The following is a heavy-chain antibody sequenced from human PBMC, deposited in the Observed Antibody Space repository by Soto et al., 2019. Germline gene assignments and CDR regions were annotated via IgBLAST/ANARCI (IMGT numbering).Heavy chain of an antibody. CDR2: MSPHSGYT. V-gene: IGHV1-8*01. CDR3: VSDAR. CDR1: GYTFINYD. Sequence: GASVKFSCKTPGYTFINYDINWVRQATGQVLECMVWMSPHSGYTGCXXKFQGRVXXTRNSSISTAXMELSXLTSDDTAVYYCVSDARWGQGTLVTVSS. J-gene: IGHJ4*02.